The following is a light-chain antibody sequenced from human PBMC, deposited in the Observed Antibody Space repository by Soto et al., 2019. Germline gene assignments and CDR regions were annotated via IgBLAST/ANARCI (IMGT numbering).Light chain of an antibody. CDR2: DAS. J-gene: IGKJ1*01. Sequence: EIEMTQSPATLSVSPGERATLSCRASQSVSLNVAWYQQKPGQAPRLLIYDASNRATGIPARFSGSGSGTDFTLTISSLEPEDFAVYYCQQRSNWPTFGQGTKVDIK. V-gene: IGKV3-11*01. CDR1: QSVSLN. CDR3: QQRSNWPT.